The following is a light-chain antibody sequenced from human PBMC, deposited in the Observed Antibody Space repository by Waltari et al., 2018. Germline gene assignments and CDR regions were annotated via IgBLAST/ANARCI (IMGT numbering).Light chain of an antibody. J-gene: IGLJ3*02. CDR1: SSNIGAHFD. V-gene: IGLV1-40*01. Sequence: QSVLTQPPSVSGAPGQRVTISCTGNSSNIGAHFDVHWYQQFPGTAPRLVIYINTIRPSGVPDRFSASKSDTSASLAIAGLQAEDEADYFCQSYDITLSAWVFVGGTRLTVL. CDR3: QSYDITLSAWV. CDR2: INT.